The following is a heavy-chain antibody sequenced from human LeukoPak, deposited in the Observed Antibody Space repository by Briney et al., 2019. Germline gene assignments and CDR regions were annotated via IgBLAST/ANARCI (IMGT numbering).Heavy chain of an antibody. CDR3: ARGVVTAIVDYFDY. J-gene: IGHJ4*02. Sequence: PSQTLSLTCDVSGGSISSGGYSWSWLRQPPGRGLEWIGYIYHSGSTYYNPSLKSRVTISVDGSKNQFSLKLTSVTAADTAVYYCARGVVTAIVDYFDYWGQGTLVTVSS. D-gene: IGHD2-21*02. CDR2: IYHSGST. CDR1: GGSISSGGYS. V-gene: IGHV4-30-2*01.